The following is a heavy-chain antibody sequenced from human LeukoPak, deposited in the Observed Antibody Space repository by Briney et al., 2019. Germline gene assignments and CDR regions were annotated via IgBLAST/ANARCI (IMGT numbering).Heavy chain of an antibody. Sequence: SETLSLTCSVSGGSISSSSYYWDWIRQPPGKGLEWIGSIYYSGSTYYNPSLKSRVTISVDTSKNQFSLKLSPVTAADTAVYYCARLHYYDSSLFDYWGQGTLVTVSS. V-gene: IGHV4-39*01. CDR3: ARLHYYDSSLFDY. J-gene: IGHJ4*02. CDR2: IYYSGST. CDR1: GGSISSSSYY. D-gene: IGHD3-22*01.